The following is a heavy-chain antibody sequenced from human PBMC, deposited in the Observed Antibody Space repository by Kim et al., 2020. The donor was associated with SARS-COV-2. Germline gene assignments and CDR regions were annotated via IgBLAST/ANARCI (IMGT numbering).Heavy chain of an antibody. Sequence: GGSLRLSGAASGFTFSNAWMSWVRQAPGKGLEWVGRIKSKTDGGTTDYAAPVKGRFTISRDDSKNTLYLQMNSLKTEDTAVYYCTTFDTIVVVTPWGQGTLVTVSS. D-gene: IGHD2-21*02. V-gene: IGHV3-15*01. CDR1: GFTFSNAW. CDR2: IKSKTDGGTT. CDR3: TTFDTIVVVTP. J-gene: IGHJ4*02.